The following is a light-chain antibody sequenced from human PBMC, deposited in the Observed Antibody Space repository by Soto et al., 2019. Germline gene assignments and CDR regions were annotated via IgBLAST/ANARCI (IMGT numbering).Light chain of an antibody. CDR1: RSNIGSNT. Sequence: VLTQPPSESGAPGQRVTISCSGSRSNIGSNTVNWYQHLPGTAPKFLIYSNNQRPSGVPKRFSASKSGTSASLAISGLQSEDEADYYCATWDDSLNGHVVFGGGTKLTVL. V-gene: IGLV1-44*01. CDR3: ATWDDSLNGHVV. J-gene: IGLJ2*01. CDR2: SNN.